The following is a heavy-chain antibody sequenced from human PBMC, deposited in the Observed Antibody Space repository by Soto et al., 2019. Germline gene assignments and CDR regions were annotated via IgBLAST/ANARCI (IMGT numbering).Heavy chain of an antibody. V-gene: IGHV3-7*01. D-gene: IGHD3-10*01. CDR1: GFTFGNYW. CDR3: AKYGY. J-gene: IGHJ4*02. Sequence: GGSLRLSCAASGFTFGNYWMTWVRQAPEKGLEWVANIKPDGSETYYVDSVKGRFTISRDNVRDSLYLQMNSLRAEDTAVYYCAKYGYWGQGTVVTVSS. CDR2: IKPDGSET.